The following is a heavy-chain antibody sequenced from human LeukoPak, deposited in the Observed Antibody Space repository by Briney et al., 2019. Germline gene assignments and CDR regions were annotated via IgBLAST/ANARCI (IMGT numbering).Heavy chain of an antibody. V-gene: IGHV4-59*08. D-gene: IGHD4-17*01. Sequence: KSSETLSLTCTVSGGSISSYYWSWIRQPPGKGLEWIGYIYYSGSTNYNPSLKSRVTISVDTSKNQFSLNLNSVTAADTAVYYCARGTTVTPYYFDYWGQGTLVTVSS. CDR1: GGSISSYY. CDR3: ARGTTVTPYYFDY. J-gene: IGHJ4*02. CDR2: IYYSGST.